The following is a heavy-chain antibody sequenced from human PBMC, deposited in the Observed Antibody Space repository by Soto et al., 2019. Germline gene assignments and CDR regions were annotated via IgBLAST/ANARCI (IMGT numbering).Heavy chain of an antibody. V-gene: IGHV3-33*01. D-gene: IGHD2-15*01. CDR1: GFSFISFG. CDR2: IWYDGSDQ. CDR3: ARDPFIIPPRGVRSRLLYYSMDV. J-gene: IGHJ6*02. Sequence: QVQLVESGGGVVQPGRSLRLSCAPSGFSFISFGMHWVRQAPGKGLEWVAFIWYDGSDQYYSDSVKGRFTISRDNSKNTLYLQMSSLRAEDTAIYYCARDPFIIPPRGVRSRLLYYSMDVWGQGTTVIVSS.